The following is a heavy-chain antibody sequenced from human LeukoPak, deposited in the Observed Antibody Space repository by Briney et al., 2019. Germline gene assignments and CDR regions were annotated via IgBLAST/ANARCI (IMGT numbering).Heavy chain of an antibody. CDR1: GYSFTNYW. V-gene: IGHV5-51*01. J-gene: IGHJ4*02. CDR3: ARHAPAGDFFDY. Sequence: GESLKISCKGSGYSFTNYWIGWVRQTPGKGLEWMGIVYPGDSDSKYSPSFQGQVTISADKSISTAYLQWSSLKASDTAMYYCARHAPAGDFFDYWGQGTLVTVSS. CDR2: VYPGDSDS. D-gene: IGHD3-16*01.